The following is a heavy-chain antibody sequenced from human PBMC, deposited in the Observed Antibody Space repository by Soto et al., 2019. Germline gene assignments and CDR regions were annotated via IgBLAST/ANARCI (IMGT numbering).Heavy chain of an antibody. J-gene: IGHJ4*02. Sequence: SETLSLTCTVSGGSISSSSYYWGWIRQPPGKGLEWIGSIYYSGSTYYNPSLKSRVTISVDTSKNQFSLKLSSVTAADTAVYYCARHVSGSYLSVVDYWGQGTLVTVSS. CDR1: GGSISSSSYY. D-gene: IGHD1-26*01. CDR3: ARHVSGSYLSVVDY. CDR2: IYYSGST. V-gene: IGHV4-39*01.